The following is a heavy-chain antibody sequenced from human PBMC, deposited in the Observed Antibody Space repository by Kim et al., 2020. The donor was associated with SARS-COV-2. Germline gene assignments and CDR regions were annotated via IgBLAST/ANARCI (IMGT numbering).Heavy chain of an antibody. Sequence: SETLSLTCAVSGGSISSSNWWSWVRQPPGKGLEWIGEIYHSGSTNYNPALKSRVTISVDKSKNQSSLKLSSVTAADTAVYYCAIDYGDFDSAFHIWGQGTVVTVSS. J-gene: IGHJ3*02. D-gene: IGHD4-17*01. CDR3: AIDYGDFDSAFHI. CDR2: IYHSGST. V-gene: IGHV4-4*02. CDR1: GGSISSSNW.